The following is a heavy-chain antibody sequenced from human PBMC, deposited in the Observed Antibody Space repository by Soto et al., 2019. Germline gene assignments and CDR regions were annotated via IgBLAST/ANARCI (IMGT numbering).Heavy chain of an antibody. CDR1: GFTFSTYW. CDR3: ARDLGGSHDY. D-gene: IGHD3-16*01. CDR2: IKTDGSVT. J-gene: IGHJ4*02. Sequence: EVQLVESGGGLLQPGGSLRLSCAASGFTFSTYWMHWVRQAPGTGLVWVSRIKTDGSVTTYADSVKGRFPISRDNAKNTLYLQMNTLRAEDTAVYYCARDLGGSHDYWGRGTLVTVSS. V-gene: IGHV3-74*01.